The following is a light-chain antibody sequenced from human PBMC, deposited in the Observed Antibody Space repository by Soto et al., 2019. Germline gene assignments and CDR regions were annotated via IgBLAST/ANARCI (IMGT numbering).Light chain of an antibody. V-gene: IGKV3-11*01. J-gene: IGKJ1*01. CDR3: QQRSNWPPTWT. CDR1: HSVTRY. CDR2: APS. Sequence: ETVLTQSPATPSFSPGERATLSCSASHSVTRYLAWYQQKPGQAPRLLLYAPSNSATGIPDRFSGSWSGTDFTLIISSLEPEDFAVYYCQQRSNWPPTWTFGQGTKVDIK.